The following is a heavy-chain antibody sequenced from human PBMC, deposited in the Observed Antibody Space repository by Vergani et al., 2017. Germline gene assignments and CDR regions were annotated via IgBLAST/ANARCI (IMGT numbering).Heavy chain of an antibody. CDR2: IIPILGIA. V-gene: IGHV1-69*04. Sequence: QVQLVQSGAEVKKPGSSVKVSCKASGGTFSSYAISWVRQAPGQGLEWMGRIIPILGIANYAQKFQGRVTITADKSTSTAYMELSSLRSEDTAVYYCATTRGEGYSYGFNYYYGMDVWGQGTTVTVSS. J-gene: IGHJ6*02. D-gene: IGHD5-18*01. CDR1: GGTFSSYA. CDR3: ATTRGEGYSYGFNYYYGMDV.